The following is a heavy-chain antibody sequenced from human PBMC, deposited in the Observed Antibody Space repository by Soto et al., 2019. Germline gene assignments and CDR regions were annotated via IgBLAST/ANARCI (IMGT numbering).Heavy chain of an antibody. Sequence: GGSLRLSCAASGFTFSSYGMHWVRQAPGKGLEWVAVISYDGSSKYYADSVKGRFTISRDNSKNTLSLQMNSLRDEDTAVYYCATDRVGGGTRDFYYGMDVWGQATTVTVSS. CDR3: ATDRVGGGTRDFYYGMDV. V-gene: IGHV3-30*03. CDR2: ISYDGSSK. D-gene: IGHD3-16*01. CDR1: GFTFSSYG. J-gene: IGHJ6*02.